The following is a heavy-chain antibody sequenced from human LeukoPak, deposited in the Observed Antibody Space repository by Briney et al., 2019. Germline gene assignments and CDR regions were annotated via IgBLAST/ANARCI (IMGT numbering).Heavy chain of an antibody. CDR3: VRGRAWFDP. V-gene: IGHV4-59*01. Sequence: PSETLSLTCTVSGGFISSYYWSWIRQPPGKGLEWIGYIYYSGNTNYNSSLESRVTISVDTSKNQFSLRLNSVTAADTAVYYCVRGRAWFDPWGQGTLVTVSS. CDR1: GGFISSYY. D-gene: IGHD3-10*01. CDR2: IYYSGNT. J-gene: IGHJ5*02.